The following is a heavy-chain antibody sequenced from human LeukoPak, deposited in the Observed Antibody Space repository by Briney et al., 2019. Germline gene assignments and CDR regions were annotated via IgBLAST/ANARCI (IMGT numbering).Heavy chain of an antibody. D-gene: IGHD5-18*01. CDR3: ARLWTAIAIFDY. J-gene: IGHJ4*02. V-gene: IGHV1-2*02. CDR1: GYTFTGYY. Sequence: GASVKDSCKASGYTFTGYYMHWVRQAPGQGLEWMGWINPNSGGTNYAQKFQGRVTMNRDTSISTAYMELSRLRSDDTAVYYCARLWTAIAIFDYWGQGTLVTVSS. CDR2: INPNSGGT.